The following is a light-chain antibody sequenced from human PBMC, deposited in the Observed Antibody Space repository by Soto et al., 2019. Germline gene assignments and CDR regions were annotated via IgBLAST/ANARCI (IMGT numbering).Light chain of an antibody. CDR3: MQGTHWPPT. J-gene: IGKJ1*01. V-gene: IGKV2-30*01. Sequence: DVVMTQSPLSLPVTLGQPASISCRSSQSLIYSDGIAYLNWFHQRPGQSPRRLIYKVSNRDSGVPDRFSGSGSGTDFTLTISRVEADDVGVYYCMQGTHWPPTFGRGTKVEIK. CDR1: QSLIYSDGIAY. CDR2: KVS.